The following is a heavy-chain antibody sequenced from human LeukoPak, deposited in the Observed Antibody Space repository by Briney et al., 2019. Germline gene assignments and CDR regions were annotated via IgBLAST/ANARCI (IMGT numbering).Heavy chain of an antibody. Sequence: PGGSLRLSCAASGFTFSSFTMNWVRQAPGKGLEWVSSISSSSSYIHYADSVKGRFTISRDNAKNSLYLQMNSLRTEDTAVYYCARDIPDYYDSSGSLGYWGQGTLVTVSS. D-gene: IGHD3-22*01. J-gene: IGHJ4*02. V-gene: IGHV3-21*01. CDR3: ARDIPDYYDSSGSLGY. CDR1: GFTFSSFT. CDR2: ISSSSSYI.